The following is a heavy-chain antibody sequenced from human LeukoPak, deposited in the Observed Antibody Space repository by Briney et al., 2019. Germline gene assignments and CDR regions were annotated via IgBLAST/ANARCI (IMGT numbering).Heavy chain of an antibody. Sequence: SETLSLTCTVSGGSISSYYWSWIRQPPGKGLEWMGYIYYSGSTNYNPSLKSRVTISVDTSKNQFSLKLSSVTAADTAVYYCARDGYSSGWYRGFYYYYMDVWGKGTTVTVSS. J-gene: IGHJ6*03. CDR3: ARDGYSSGWYRGFYYYYMDV. D-gene: IGHD6-19*01. V-gene: IGHV4-59*01. CDR1: GGSISSYY. CDR2: IYYSGST.